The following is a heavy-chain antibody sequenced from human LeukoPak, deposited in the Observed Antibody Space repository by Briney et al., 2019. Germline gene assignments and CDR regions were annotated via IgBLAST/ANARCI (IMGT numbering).Heavy chain of an antibody. CDR2: INEDGSDK. J-gene: IGHJ4*02. V-gene: IGHV3-7*01. CDR3: ARRPGSFDY. Sequence: PGGSLRLSCAASGFTFSNAWMSWVRQAPGKGLEWVANINEDGSDKTYVDSVKGRFTISRDNAKNSLYLQMNSLRAEDTAVYYCARRPGSFDYWGQGTLVTVSS. CDR1: GFTFSNAW.